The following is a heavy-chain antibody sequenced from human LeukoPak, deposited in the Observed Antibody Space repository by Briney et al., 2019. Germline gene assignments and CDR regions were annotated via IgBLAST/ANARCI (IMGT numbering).Heavy chain of an antibody. D-gene: IGHD1-26*01. V-gene: IGHV4-59*02. CDR2: IYNNGNT. CDR1: GGSVSSYY. J-gene: IGHJ6*03. CDR3: ARVSLLYYYYYYMDV. Sequence: SETLSLTCSVFGGSVSSYYWSWIRQPPGKGLEWIGCIYNNGNTNYNPSLKSRVTISVDTSKDQFSLRLSSVTAADTAVYYCARVSLLYYYYYYMDVWGKGTTVTVSS.